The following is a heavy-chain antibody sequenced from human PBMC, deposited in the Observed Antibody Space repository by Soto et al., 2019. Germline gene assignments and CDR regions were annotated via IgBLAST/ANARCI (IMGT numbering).Heavy chain of an antibody. CDR1: GGSIRSYY. CDR3: ARSYGSGSYYLSMDV. Sequence: PSETLSLTCSVSGGSIRSYYWSWIRQPPGKGLEWIAYIYYSGSTNYNPSLKSRVTISVDTSKNHFSLKLSSVTAADTAVYYCARSYGSGSYYLSMDVWGQGTTVT. D-gene: IGHD3-10*01. V-gene: IGHV4-59*01. CDR2: IYYSGST. J-gene: IGHJ6*02.